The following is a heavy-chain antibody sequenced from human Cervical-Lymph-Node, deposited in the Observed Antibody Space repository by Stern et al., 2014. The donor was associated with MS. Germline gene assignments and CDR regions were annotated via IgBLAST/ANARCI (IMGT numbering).Heavy chain of an antibody. CDR2: VYAAGGLT. Sequence: QVQLQQSGPGLVKPSQTLSLTCTVSGGSISKDDYWWSWIRQPAGKGLEWIGRVYAAGGLTKYHPSLRGRATISLNTSKNQLSLTLTSVTAADTAIYYCAGDSQAYCTLKTCYKSPNIWGQGTMVTVSS. D-gene: IGHD2-8*01. CDR3: AGDSQAYCTLKTCYKSPNI. CDR1: GGSISKDDYW. J-gene: IGHJ3*02. V-gene: IGHV4-61*02.